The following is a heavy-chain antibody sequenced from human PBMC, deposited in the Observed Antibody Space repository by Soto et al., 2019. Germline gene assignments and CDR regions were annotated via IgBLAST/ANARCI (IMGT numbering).Heavy chain of an antibody. CDR2: IVPMINKI. V-gene: IGHV1-69*02. Sequence: QVQLVQSGAEVERPGSAVKVSCKTSGGTTSSYTIGWLRQAPGQGLEWMGNIVPMINKIDYAQKFQGRLTITADKSTRTVYMELSRLRSEDTAVYFCALRTGNWNPLADWGQGTLVTVSS. CDR1: GGTTSSYT. CDR3: ALRTGNWNPLAD. D-gene: IGHD1-1*01. J-gene: IGHJ4*02.